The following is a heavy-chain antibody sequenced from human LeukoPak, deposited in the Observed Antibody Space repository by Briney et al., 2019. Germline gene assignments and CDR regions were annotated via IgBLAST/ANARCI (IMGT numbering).Heavy chain of an antibody. CDR3: AKQPHNYYYLDV. J-gene: IGHJ6*03. CDR2: IVGDSSKT. V-gene: IGHV3-23*01. D-gene: IGHD2-21*01. CDR1: GLTSHDYA. Sequence: PGGSLRLSCAISGLTSHDYAMTWVRQAPGKGLEWVSTIVGDSSKTYYAASVRGRFTISRDNSNYVLFLHMNSLRAEDTAIYYCAKQPHNYYYLDVWGKGTTVTISS.